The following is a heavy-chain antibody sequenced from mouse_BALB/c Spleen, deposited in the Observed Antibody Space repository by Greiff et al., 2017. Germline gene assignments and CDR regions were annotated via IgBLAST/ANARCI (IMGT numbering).Heavy chain of an antibody. Sequence: DVKLVESGAELVKPGASVKLSCTASGFNIKDTYMHWVKQRPEQGLEWIGRIDPANGNTKYDPKFQGKATITADTSSNTAYLQLSSLTSEDTAVYYCARFPYRYGYFDYWGQGTTLTVSS. V-gene: IGHV14-3*02. CDR3: ARFPYRYGYFDY. J-gene: IGHJ2*01. D-gene: IGHD2-14*01. CDR1: GFNIKDTY. CDR2: IDPANGNT.